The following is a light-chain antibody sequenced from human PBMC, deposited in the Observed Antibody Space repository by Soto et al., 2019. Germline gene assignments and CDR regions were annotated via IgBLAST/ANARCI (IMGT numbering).Light chain of an antibody. CDR3: QQRSNSPPLT. V-gene: IGKV3-11*01. CDR1: QSVSSY. CDR2: DAS. J-gene: IGKJ4*01. Sequence: DILLTQSPTTLSLSPGERATLSCRASQSVSSYLAWYQQKPGQAPRLLIYDASNRATGIPARFSGSGSGTDFTLTISSLEPEDFAVYYCQQRSNSPPLTFGGGTKVDI.